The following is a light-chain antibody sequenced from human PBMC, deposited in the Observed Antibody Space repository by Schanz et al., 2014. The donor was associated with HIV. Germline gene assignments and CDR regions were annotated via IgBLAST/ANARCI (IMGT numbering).Light chain of an antibody. CDR2: ATS. Sequence: DIQMTQSPSSLSASVGDRVTITCRASQSISSYLNWYQQKPGKAPNLLIYATSSLRSGVPSRFSGSGSGTEFTLTISGLQPDDFATYYCQQYESYSRTFGQGTKVEIK. CDR1: QSISSY. J-gene: IGKJ1*01. CDR3: QQYESYSRT. V-gene: IGKV1-39*01.